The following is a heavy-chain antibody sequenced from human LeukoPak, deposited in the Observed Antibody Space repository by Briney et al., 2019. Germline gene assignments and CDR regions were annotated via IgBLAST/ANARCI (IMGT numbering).Heavy chain of an antibody. D-gene: IGHD3-16*01. CDR2: INWNGGST. CDR3: ARDKKYDYVWGSYTRYYMDV. CDR1: GFTFDDYG. V-gene: IGHV3-20*04. J-gene: IGHJ6*03. Sequence: PGGSLRLSCAASGFTFDDYGMSWVRQAPGKGLEWVSGINWNGGSTGYADSVKGRFTISRDNAKNSLYLQMNSLRAEDTAVYYCARDKKYDYVWGSYTRYYMDVWGKGTTVTVSS.